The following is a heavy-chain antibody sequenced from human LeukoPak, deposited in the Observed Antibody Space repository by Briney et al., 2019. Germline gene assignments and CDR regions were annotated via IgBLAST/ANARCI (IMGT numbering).Heavy chain of an antibody. D-gene: IGHD6-19*01. CDR3: ARRHSSGWYKFDY. V-gene: IGHV4-34*01. J-gene: IGHJ4*02. CDR1: GGSFSGYY. Sequence: SETLSLTCAVYGGSFSGYYWSWIRQPPGKGLEWIGEIDHSGSTNYNPSLKSRVTISVDTSKNQFSLKLSSVTAADTAVYYCARRHSSGWYKFDYWGQGTLVTVSS. CDR2: IDHSGST.